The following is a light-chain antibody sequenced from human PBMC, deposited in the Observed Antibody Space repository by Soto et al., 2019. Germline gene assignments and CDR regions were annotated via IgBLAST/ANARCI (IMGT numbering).Light chain of an antibody. CDR1: QSLLHSNGYNY. CDR2: LGS. Sequence: DIVMTQSPLSLPVTPGEPASISCRSSQSLLHSNGYNYLDWYLQQPGQSPQLLIYLGSNRASGVAGRFSGSGSGTDFTLKISRVEAEDVGVYYCMQPLQSWTFGQGTKVEIK. V-gene: IGKV2-28*01. J-gene: IGKJ1*01. CDR3: MQPLQSWT.